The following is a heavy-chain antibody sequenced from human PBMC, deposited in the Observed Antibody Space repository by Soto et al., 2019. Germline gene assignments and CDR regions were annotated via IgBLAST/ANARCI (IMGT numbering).Heavy chain of an antibody. D-gene: IGHD3-10*01. Sequence: QVQLQQWGAGLLKPSETLSLTCAVYGGSFSGYYWSWIRQPPGKGLEWIGEINHSGSTNYNPSLKSRVTISVDTSQTRLPMKLSCVTAADTAVYYCATLYMVRYYYDGMDVWGQGTTVTVSS. CDR3: ATLYMVRYYYDGMDV. V-gene: IGHV4-34*01. J-gene: IGHJ6*02. CDR2: INHSGST. CDR1: GGSFSGYY.